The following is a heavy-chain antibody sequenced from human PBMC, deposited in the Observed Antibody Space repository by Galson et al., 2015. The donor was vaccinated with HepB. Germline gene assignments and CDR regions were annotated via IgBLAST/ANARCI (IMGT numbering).Heavy chain of an antibody. CDR1: GFTVSSNY. V-gene: IGHV3-53*01. CDR2: IYSGGST. Sequence: SLRLSCAASGFTVSSNYMSWVRQAPGKGLEWVSVIYSGGSTYYADSVKGRFTISRDNSKNTLYLQMNSLRAEDTAVYYCARDRGPKTYHNGMDVWGQGTTVTVSS. J-gene: IGHJ6*02. CDR3: ARDRGPKTYHNGMDV. D-gene: IGHD3-10*01.